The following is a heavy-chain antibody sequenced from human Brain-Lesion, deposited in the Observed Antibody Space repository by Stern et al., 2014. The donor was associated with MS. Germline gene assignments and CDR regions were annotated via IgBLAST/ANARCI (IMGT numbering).Heavy chain of an antibody. CDR1: GFTFNSYW. J-gene: IGHJ1*01. V-gene: IGHV3-7*01. Sequence: VQLVESGGGLVQPGGSLRLSCTASGFTFNSYWMSWVRQAPGKGLEWVANIKADGSEKYYVESVKGRFTVSRDNAKNSMYLQMNSLRVDDTATYYCARIGYSSSWYSPVGFFQHWGQGTLVTVSS. D-gene: IGHD6-13*01. CDR3: ARIGYSSSWYSPVGFFQH. CDR2: IKADGSEK.